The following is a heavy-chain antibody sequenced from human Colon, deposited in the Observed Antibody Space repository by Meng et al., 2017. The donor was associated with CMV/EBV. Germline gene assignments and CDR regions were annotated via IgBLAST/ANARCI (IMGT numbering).Heavy chain of an antibody. CDR2: ISWDGGST. Sequence: GESLKISCAASGFTFSSYAMHWVRQAPGKGLEWVSLISWDGGSTYYADSVKGRFTISRDNSKNSLYLQMNSLRAEDTALYYCAKDISPSSWYGGGVDYWGQGTLVTVSS. J-gene: IGHJ4*02. D-gene: IGHD6-13*01. V-gene: IGHV3-43D*03. CDR1: GFTFSSYA. CDR3: AKDISPSSWYGGGVDY.